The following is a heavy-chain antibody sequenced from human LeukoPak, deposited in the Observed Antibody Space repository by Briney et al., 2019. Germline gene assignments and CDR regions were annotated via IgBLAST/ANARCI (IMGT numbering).Heavy chain of an antibody. CDR2: INPNSGGT. CDR3: ARDRGSLDASDI. V-gene: IGHV1-2*02. CDR1: GYTFTGYY. Sequence: ASVKVSCKASGYTFTGYYMHWVRQAPGQGLEWMGWINPNSGGTNYAQKFQGRVTMTRDTSISTAYMELSRLRSDDTAVYYCARDRGSLDASDIWGQGTMVTVSS. D-gene: IGHD1-26*01. J-gene: IGHJ3*02.